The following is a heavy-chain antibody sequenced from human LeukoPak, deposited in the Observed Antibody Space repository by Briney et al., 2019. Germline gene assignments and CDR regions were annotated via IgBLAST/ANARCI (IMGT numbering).Heavy chain of an antibody. J-gene: IGHJ4*02. Sequence: PGGSLRLSCAASGFTFSSSWMGGARQAPGKGLEWVANIKEDGSWKHYAVSVQGRFTISRDNAMNSLYLQMNSLRAEDTAVYYCARDRGWYHADSWGQGTLVTVSS. CDR2: IKEDGSWK. CDR1: GFTFSSSW. D-gene: IGHD6-19*01. V-gene: IGHV3-7*01. CDR3: ARDRGWYHADS.